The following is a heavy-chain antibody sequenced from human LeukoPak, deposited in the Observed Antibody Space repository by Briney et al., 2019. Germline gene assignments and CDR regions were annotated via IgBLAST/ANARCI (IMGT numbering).Heavy chain of an antibody. CDR2: ISSSGSTI. CDR1: GFTFSSYE. CDR3: ATGYCSGGSCPGGWFDP. V-gene: IGHV3-48*03. D-gene: IGHD2-15*01. J-gene: IGHJ5*02. Sequence: GGSLRLSCAASGFTFSSYEMNWVRQAPGKGLEWVSYISSSGSTIYYADSVKGRFTISRDNAKNSLYLQMNSLRAEDTAVYYCATGYCSGGSCPGGWFDPWGQGTLVTVSS.